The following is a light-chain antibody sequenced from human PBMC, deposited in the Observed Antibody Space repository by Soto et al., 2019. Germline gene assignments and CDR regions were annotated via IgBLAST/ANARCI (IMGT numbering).Light chain of an antibody. CDR3: QHYGSSPWT. V-gene: IGKV3-20*01. J-gene: IGKJ1*01. CDR2: GAS. Sequence: EIVLTQSPGTLSLSPGERATLSCRASQSVSSSSLAWYQQKPGQAPRLLIYGASSRATGIPDRFSGSGSGTDFTLTISSLEPEDFAVYYCQHYGSSPWTFGQGTKVEIK. CDR1: QSVSSSS.